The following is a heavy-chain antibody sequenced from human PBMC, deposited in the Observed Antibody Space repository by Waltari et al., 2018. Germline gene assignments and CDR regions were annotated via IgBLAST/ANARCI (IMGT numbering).Heavy chain of an antibody. J-gene: IGHJ4*02. Sequence: QVQLQESGPGLVKPSETLSLTCTVSGGSISSYYWSWIRQPAGKGLEWIGRIYTSGSTNYNPSLKGRVTMSVDTSKNQFSLKLSSVTAADTAVYYCARDHNYYDSSKYYFDYWGQGTLVTVSS. CDR2: IYTSGST. V-gene: IGHV4-4*07. CDR1: GGSISSYY. D-gene: IGHD3-22*01. CDR3: ARDHNYYDSSKYYFDY.